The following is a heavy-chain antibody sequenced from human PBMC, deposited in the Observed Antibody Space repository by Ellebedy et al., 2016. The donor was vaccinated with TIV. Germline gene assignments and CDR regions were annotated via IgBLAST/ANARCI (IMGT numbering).Heavy chain of an antibody. CDR3: AKGCGGSCYWEAY. CDR1: GFTFSSYG. Sequence: GESLKISCAASGFTFSSYGMHWVRQAPGKGLEWVAVISYDGSNKYYADSVKGRFTISRDNSKNTLYLQMNSLRAEDTAVYYCAKGCGGSCYWEAYWGQGTLVTVSS. J-gene: IGHJ4*02. D-gene: IGHD2-15*01. V-gene: IGHV3-30*18. CDR2: ISYDGSNK.